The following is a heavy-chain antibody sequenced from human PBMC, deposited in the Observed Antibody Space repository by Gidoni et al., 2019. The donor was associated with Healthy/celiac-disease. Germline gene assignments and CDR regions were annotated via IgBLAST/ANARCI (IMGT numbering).Heavy chain of an antibody. D-gene: IGHD2-15*01. CDR1: GFTFDDYA. CDR2: ISWNSGSI. V-gene: IGHV3-9*01. J-gene: IGHJ3*02. CDR3: NIVVRRIAFDI. Sequence: EVQLVESGGGLVQPGRSLRLSCAASGFTFDDYAMHWVRQAPGKGLEWVSGISWNSGSIGYADSVKGRFTISRDNAKNSLYLQMNSLRAEDTALYYCNIVVRRIAFDIWGQGTMVTVSS.